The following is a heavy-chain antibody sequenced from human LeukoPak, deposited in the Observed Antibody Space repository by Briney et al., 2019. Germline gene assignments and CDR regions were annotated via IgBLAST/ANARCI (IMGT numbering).Heavy chain of an antibody. Sequence: ASVKVSCKASGYTFTSYDINWVRQATGQGLEWMGWINPNSGGTNYAQKFQGRVTMTRDTSISTAYMELSRLRSDDTAVYYCARAGTYYYDSSGYYNYFDYWGQGTLVTVSS. CDR2: INPNSGGT. CDR1: GYTFTSYD. J-gene: IGHJ4*02. CDR3: ARAGTYYYDSSGYYNYFDY. D-gene: IGHD3-22*01. V-gene: IGHV1-2*02.